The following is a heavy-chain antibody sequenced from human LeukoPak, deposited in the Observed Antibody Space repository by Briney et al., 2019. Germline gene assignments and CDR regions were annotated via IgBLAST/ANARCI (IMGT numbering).Heavy chain of an antibody. J-gene: IGHJ6*03. V-gene: IGHV4-59*02. D-gene: IGHD1-1*01. CDR3: ATRQGTTTGTTIYYYYYMDV. Sequence: SETLSLTCTVFGDSVTGYYLNWVRQPPGKGLEWVGHIYKIWTTNYNPSLKSRLTISADTSKNQFSLRLSSVAAADTAVYYCATRQGTTTGTTIYYYYYMDVWGKGTTVTVSS. CDR2: IYKIWTT. CDR1: GDSVTGYY.